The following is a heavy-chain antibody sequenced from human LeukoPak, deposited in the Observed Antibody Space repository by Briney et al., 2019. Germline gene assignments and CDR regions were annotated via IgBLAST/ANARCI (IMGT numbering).Heavy chain of an antibody. Sequence: SETLSLTCTVSGGSISSYYWSWIRQPPGKGLEWIGYIYYSGSTNYNPSLKSRVTISVDTSKNQFSLKLSSVTAADTAVYYCARHYGEGAPTNSWGQGTLVTVPS. D-gene: IGHD1-26*01. V-gene: IGHV4-59*08. CDR2: IYYSGST. J-gene: IGHJ4*02. CDR1: GGSISSYY. CDR3: ARHYGEGAPTNS.